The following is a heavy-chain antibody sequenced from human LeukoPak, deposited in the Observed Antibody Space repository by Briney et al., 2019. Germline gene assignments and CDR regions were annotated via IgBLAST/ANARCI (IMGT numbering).Heavy chain of an antibody. CDR2: ISSNNGDI. D-gene: IGHD6-6*01. J-gene: IGHJ4*02. V-gene: IGHV3-21*01. CDR1: GVSFSSDR. CDR3: ARDLGTRKSIAFAD. Sequence: PGGALRLSCAASGVSFSSDRMSWVRQAPGKRLEWVASISSNNGDIYYADSVKGRLTISRDNGENTRHLQMSSLSAEDAAVYYCARDLGTRKSIAFADWGQETLVTVFS.